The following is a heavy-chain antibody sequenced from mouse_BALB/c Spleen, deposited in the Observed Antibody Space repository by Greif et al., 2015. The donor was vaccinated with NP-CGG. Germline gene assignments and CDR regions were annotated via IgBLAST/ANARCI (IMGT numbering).Heavy chain of an antibody. J-gene: IGHJ4*01. Sequence: VQLQQSGPELVKPGASVRISCKASGYTFTDYYINWVKQKPGQGLEWIGWIYPGSGNTKYNEKFKGKATLTVDTSSSTAYMQLSSLTSEDTAVYFCARRTGTKAMDYWGQGTSVTVSS. CDR1: GYTFTDYY. V-gene: IGHV1-84*02. CDR2: IYPGSGNT. CDR3: ARRTGTKAMDY. D-gene: IGHD4-1*01.